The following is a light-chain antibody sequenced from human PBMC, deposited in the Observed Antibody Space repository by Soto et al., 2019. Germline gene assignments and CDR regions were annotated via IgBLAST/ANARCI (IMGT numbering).Light chain of an antibody. J-gene: IGKJ4*01. CDR1: QSVRSNY. Sequence: EIVLTQSPDTLSLSPGERATLSCRASQSVRSNYLAWYQQKPGQAPRFLIYDASSTATGIPDRFSGSGSGTDFTLTISRLETEDGAVYYCQQYGSSPLTFGGGTKVEIK. CDR3: QQYGSSPLT. CDR2: DAS. V-gene: IGKV3-20*01.